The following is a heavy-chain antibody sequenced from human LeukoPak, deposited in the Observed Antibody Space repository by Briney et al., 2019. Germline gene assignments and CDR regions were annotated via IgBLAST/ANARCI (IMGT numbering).Heavy chain of an antibody. J-gene: IGHJ4*02. Sequence: PGGSLRLSCAAFGLTFTDFWMNWVRLAPGRGLEWLANIKPDGNEKYYVDSVKGRFAISRDNAKNEVYLEMNSLRAEDTGVYYCSGRDSSRSPRAYWGQGTLVSVSS. CDR2: IKPDGNEK. V-gene: IGHV3-7*01. D-gene: IGHD2-2*01. CDR1: GLTFTDFW. CDR3: SGRDSSRSPRAY.